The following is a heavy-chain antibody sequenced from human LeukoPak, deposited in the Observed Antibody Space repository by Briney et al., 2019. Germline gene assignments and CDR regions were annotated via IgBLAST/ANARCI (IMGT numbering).Heavy chain of an antibody. D-gene: IGHD3-10*01. V-gene: IGHV4-59*08. CDR2: ICYSGST. J-gene: IGHJ4*02. Sequence: PSETLSLTCTVSGGSISGYYWSWIRQPPGKGLEWIGYICYSGSTNYNPSLKSRVTISVDTSKNQFSLKLSSVTAADTAVYYCARQGYGSGSYPSDYWGQGTLVTVSS. CDR3: ARQGYGSGSYPSDY. CDR1: GGSISGYY.